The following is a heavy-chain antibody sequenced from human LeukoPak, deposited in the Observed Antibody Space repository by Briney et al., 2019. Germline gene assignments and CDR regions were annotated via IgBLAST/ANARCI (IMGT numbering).Heavy chain of an antibody. CDR3: ARQMALVV. D-gene: IGHD5-24*01. V-gene: IGHV3-48*01. Sequence: GGSLRLSCAASGFTFSSYSMNWVRQAPGKGLEWVSYISSSSSTIYYADSVKGRFTISRDNAKNSLYLQINSLRAEATAVYYCARQMALVVWGQGTLVTVSS. CDR2: ISSSSSTI. J-gene: IGHJ4*02. CDR1: GFTFSSYS.